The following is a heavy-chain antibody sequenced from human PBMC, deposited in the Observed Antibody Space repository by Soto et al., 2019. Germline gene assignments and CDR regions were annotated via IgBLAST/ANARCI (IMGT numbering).Heavy chain of an antibody. CDR2: ISGSGGST. CDR3: AKGQSTYYDFWSRYYDWFDP. J-gene: IGHJ5*02. D-gene: IGHD3-3*01. CDR1: GFTFSNYA. V-gene: IGHV3-23*01. Sequence: LRLSCAASGFTFSNYAMSWVRQAPGKGLEWISTISGSGGSTYYADSVKGRFTISRDNSKNTLYLQMNSLRAEDTAVYYCAKGQSTYYDFWSRYYDWFDPWGQGTLVTVSS.